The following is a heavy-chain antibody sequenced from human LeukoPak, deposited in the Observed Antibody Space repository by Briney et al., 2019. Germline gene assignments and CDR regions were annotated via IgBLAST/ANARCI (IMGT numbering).Heavy chain of an antibody. Sequence: SETLSLTCGVHGGSFSGYHWSWIRQPPGKGLEWIGEINHSGSTNYNSSLKSRVTISVDTSKNQFSLKLSSVTAADTAVYYCARGSNLAYNWFDPWGQGTLVTVSS. CDR2: INHSGST. CDR3: ARGSNLAYNWFDP. J-gene: IGHJ5*02. CDR1: GGSFSGYH. D-gene: IGHD4-11*01. V-gene: IGHV4-34*01.